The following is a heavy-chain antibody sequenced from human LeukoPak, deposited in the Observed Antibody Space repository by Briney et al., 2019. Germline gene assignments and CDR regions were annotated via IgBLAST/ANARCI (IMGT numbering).Heavy chain of an antibody. D-gene: IGHD3-9*01. V-gene: IGHV3-30*02. CDR3: VRDADWSFDY. J-gene: IGHJ4*02. Sequence: GSLRLSCVTSGFNFRSHGMHWVRQAPGRGLEWVTFIRNDGSDKYYADSVKGRFTISRDDSKKMLYVQMNSLRVEDTALYYCVRDADWSFDYWGQGTLVTVSS. CDR1: GFNFRSHG. CDR2: IRNDGSDK.